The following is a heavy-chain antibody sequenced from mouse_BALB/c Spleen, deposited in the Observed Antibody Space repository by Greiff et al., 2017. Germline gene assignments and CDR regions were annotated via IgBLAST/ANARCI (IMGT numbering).Heavy chain of an antibody. Sequence: QVQLQQSGAELVRPGVSVKISCKGSGYTFTDYAMHWVKQSHAKSLEWIGVISTYYGDASYNQKFKGKATMTVDKSSSTAYMELARLTSEDSAIYYCARGGWLLRFFYAMDYWGQGTSVTVSS. V-gene: IGHV1S137*01. CDR2: ISTYYGDA. CDR3: ARGGWLLRFFYAMDY. J-gene: IGHJ4*01. D-gene: IGHD2-3*01. CDR1: GYTFTDYA.